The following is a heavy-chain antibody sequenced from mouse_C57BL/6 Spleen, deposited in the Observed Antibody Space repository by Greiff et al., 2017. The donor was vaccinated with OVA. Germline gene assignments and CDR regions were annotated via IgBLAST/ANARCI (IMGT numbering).Heavy chain of an antibody. CDR3: AKGGYFDV. CDR1: GYTFTSYT. Sequence: VQLQQSGAELARPGASVKMSCKASGYTFTSYTMHWVKQRPGQGLEWIGYINPSSGYTKYNQKFKDKATLTADKSSSTAYMQLGSLTSEDSAVYYCAKGGYFDVWGTGTTVTVSS. V-gene: IGHV1-4*01. J-gene: IGHJ1*03. CDR2: INPSSGYT.